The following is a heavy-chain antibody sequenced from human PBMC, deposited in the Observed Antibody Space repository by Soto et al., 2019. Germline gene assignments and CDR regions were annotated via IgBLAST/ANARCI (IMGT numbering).Heavy chain of an antibody. J-gene: IGHJ4*02. CDR2: ISSTTNYI. CDR1: GFTFTRYS. CDR3: ARESEDLTSNFDY. V-gene: IGHV3-21*06. Sequence: GESLKISCAASGFTFTRYSMNWVRQAPGKGLEWVSSISSTTNYIYYGDSMKGRFTISRDNAKNSLYLEMNSLRAEDTAVYYCARESEDLTSNFDYWGQGTLVTVSS.